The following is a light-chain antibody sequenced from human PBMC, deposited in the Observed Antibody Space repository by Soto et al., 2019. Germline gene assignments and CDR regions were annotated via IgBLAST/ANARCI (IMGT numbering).Light chain of an antibody. J-gene: IGKJ4*01. V-gene: IGKV3-20*01. CDR1: QIVSSTY. CDR3: QPYGVPPPNT. CDR2: GAS. Sequence: EIVLTQSPGTLSLSPGERATLSCRASQIVSSTYLAWFQQKPGQAPRLLIYGASTRATGIPDRFSGSGSGADFTLTISGLEPEEFGLYYCQPYGVPPPNTFGGGTKVNI.